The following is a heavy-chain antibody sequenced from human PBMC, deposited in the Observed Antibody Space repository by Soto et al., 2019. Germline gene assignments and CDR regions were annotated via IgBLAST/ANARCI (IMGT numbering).Heavy chain of an antibody. J-gene: IGHJ4*02. CDR1: GFTLSDHY. D-gene: IGHD1-1*01. V-gene: IGHV3-72*01. Sequence: PGGSLRLSCAGSGFTLSDHYIDWVRQAPGKGLEWVGRSRDKAQGYSTAYAASVKGRFTTSRDESKNSVYLQMNSLETEDTAVYYCATTVKRTFDSWGQGTLVTVSS. CDR3: ATTVKRTFDS. CDR2: SRDKAQGYST.